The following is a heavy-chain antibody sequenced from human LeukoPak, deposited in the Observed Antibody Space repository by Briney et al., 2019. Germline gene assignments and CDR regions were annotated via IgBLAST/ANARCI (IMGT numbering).Heavy chain of an antibody. D-gene: IGHD1-26*01. Sequence: ASVKVSCKASGYTFTGYYMHWVRQAPGQGLEWMGWINPNSGGTNYAQKFQGRVTMTRDTSISTAYMELSRLRSDDTAVYYCARAVTPSGSYLDYFDYWGQGTLVTVSS. V-gene: IGHV1-2*02. CDR2: INPNSGGT. J-gene: IGHJ4*02. CDR1: GYTFTGYY. CDR3: ARAVTPSGSYLDYFDY.